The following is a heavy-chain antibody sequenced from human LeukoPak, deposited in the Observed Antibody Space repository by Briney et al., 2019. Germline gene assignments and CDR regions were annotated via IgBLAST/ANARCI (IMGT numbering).Heavy chain of an antibody. Sequence: PSETLSLTCTVSGGSISSYYWSWIRQPPGKGLEWIGYIYYSGSTNYNPSLKSRVTISVDTSKNQFSLKLSSVTAADTAVYYCASDYGDYVQGAFDIWGQGTMVTVSS. D-gene: IGHD4-17*01. CDR2: IYYSGST. J-gene: IGHJ3*02. V-gene: IGHV4-59*01. CDR1: GGSISSYY. CDR3: ASDYGDYVQGAFDI.